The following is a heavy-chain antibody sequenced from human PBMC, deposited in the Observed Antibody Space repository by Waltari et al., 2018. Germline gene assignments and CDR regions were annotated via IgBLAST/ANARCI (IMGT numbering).Heavy chain of an antibody. CDR1: GDSISGNYW. CDR2: VYHSGKT. J-gene: IGHJ4*02. CDR3: AGDRAIGLFFDY. Sequence: QVQLQESGQGLVKPSGTLSLTCAVSGDSISGNYWWSWDRQSPEKGLEWIGQVYHSGKTTYNPSLQSRVTISVDKPKNQFSLNLNSVTAADTAVYYCAGDRAIGLFFDYWGRGTLVTVSS. V-gene: IGHV4-4*02. D-gene: IGHD2-2*01.